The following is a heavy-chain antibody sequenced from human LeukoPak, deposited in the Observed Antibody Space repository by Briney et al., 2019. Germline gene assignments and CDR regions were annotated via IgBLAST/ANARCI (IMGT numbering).Heavy chain of an antibody. D-gene: IGHD3-22*01. V-gene: IGHV5-51*01. CDR1: GYSFTSYW. J-gene: IGHJ4*02. CDR2: IYPGDSDT. Sequence: GESLKISCQGSGYSFTSYWIGWVRQMPGKGLEWMGVIYPGDSDTRYSPSFQGQVTISADKSISTAYLQWSSLKASHTAMYYCARLTYYYESSGYPADYWGQGTLVSVSS. CDR3: ARLTYYYESSGYPADY.